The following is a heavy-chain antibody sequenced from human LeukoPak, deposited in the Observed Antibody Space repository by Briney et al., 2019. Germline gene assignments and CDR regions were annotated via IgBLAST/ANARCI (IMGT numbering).Heavy chain of an antibody. CDR3: ARAMFSEVPGY. CDR2: IYNEVNT. D-gene: IGHD3-10*02. Sequence: GRSLRLSRAPSAFTVTTNYMTWVRQAPGKRLEWVSAIYNEVNTYYADSVKGRFAISRENSKNTLYLQMNSLRAEDTAVYYGARAMFSEVPGYLGQGALVSVSS. CDR1: AFTVTTNY. V-gene: IGHV3-66*01. J-gene: IGHJ4*02.